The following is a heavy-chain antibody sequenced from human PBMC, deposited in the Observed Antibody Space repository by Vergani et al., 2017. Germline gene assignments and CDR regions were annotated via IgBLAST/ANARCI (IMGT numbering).Heavy chain of an antibody. Sequence: QGQLAQSGAEVKKPGSSVKVSCKASGGTFSSYTISWVRQAPGQGLEWMGRIIPILGIANYAQKFQGRVTITADKSTSTAYMELSSLRSEDTAVYYCARDCGGDCYRRMDVWGQGTTVTVSS. CDR1: GGTFSSYT. J-gene: IGHJ6*02. CDR2: IIPILGIA. D-gene: IGHD2-21*02. CDR3: ARDCGGDCYRRMDV. V-gene: IGHV1-69*04.